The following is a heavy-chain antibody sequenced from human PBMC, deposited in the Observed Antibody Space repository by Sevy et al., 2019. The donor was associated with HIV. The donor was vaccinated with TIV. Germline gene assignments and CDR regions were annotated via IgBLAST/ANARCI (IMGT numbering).Heavy chain of an antibody. J-gene: IGHJ3*01. CDR2: VSYDGSHK. Sequence: GESLKISCAVSGFTFSSYGMHWVRQAPGKGLEWVAVVSYDGSHKYYGDSVKGRFTISRDNSKNTVSLQMNSLRAEDTAVYYCAKGSRATGSAFDVWGQGTIVTVSS. D-gene: IGHD2-15*01. CDR3: AKGSRATGSAFDV. V-gene: IGHV3-30*18. CDR1: GFTFSSYG.